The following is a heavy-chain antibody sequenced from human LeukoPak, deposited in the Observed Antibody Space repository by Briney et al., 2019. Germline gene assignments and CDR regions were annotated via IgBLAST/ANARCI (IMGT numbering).Heavy chain of an antibody. D-gene: IGHD1-26*01. J-gene: IGHJ4*02. V-gene: IGHV1-18*01. Sequence: ASVKVSFKASGYTFTSYGISWVRQAPGQGLEWMGWISAYNGNTNYAQNLQGRVTMTTDTSTSTAYMELRSLRSDDTAVYYCARPQSRVGASDYWGQGTLVTVSS. CDR2: ISAYNGNT. CDR1: GYTFTSYG. CDR3: ARPQSRVGASDY.